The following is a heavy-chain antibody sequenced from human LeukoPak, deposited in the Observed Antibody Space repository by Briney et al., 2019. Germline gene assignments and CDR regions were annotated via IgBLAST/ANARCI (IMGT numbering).Heavy chain of an antibody. Sequence: AASVKVSCKASGYTFTGCYMHWVRQAPGQGLEWMGWINPNSGGTNYAQKFQGRVSLTRDTSINTAYMDVTRLRFDDTAIYYCATAPRPSIKPAFINGQIFDYYYGMDVWGQGTTVIVAS. V-gene: IGHV1-2*02. CDR3: ATAPRPSIKPAFINGQIFDYYYGMDV. CDR1: GYTFTGCY. D-gene: IGHD2-2*01. CDR2: INPNSGGT. J-gene: IGHJ6*02.